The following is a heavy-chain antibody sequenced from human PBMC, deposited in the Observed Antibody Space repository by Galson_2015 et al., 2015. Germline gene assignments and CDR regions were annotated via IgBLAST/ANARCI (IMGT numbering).Heavy chain of an antibody. D-gene: IGHD1-26*01. Sequence: QSGAEVKKPGDSLRISCKGSGYSFPSYWIGWVRQMPGKGLEWMGIIYPGDSDTRYSPSFQGQVTISADKSISTASLQWSSLKASDTAMYYCARSILGATRGFDYWGQGTMVTVSS. CDR3: ARSILGATRGFDY. J-gene: IGHJ4*02. CDR1: GYSFPSYW. CDR2: IYPGDSDT. V-gene: IGHV5-51*03.